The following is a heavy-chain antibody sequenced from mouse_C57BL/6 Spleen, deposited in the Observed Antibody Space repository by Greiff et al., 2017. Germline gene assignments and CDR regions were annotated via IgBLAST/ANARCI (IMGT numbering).Heavy chain of an antibody. CDR3: TRNDYDGDAMDY. J-gene: IGHJ4*01. CDR1: GFTFSSYA. V-gene: IGHV5-9-1*02. Sequence: EVQRVESGEGLVKPGGSLKLSCAASGFTFSSYAMSWVRQTPEKRLEWVAYISSGGDYIYYADTVKGRFTISRDNARNTLYLQMSSLKSEDTAMYYCTRNDYDGDAMDYWGQGTSVTVSS. CDR2: ISSGGDYI. D-gene: IGHD2-4*01.